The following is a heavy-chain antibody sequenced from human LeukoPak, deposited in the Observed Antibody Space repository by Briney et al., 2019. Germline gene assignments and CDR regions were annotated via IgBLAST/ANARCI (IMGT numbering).Heavy chain of an antibody. CDR1: GFTVSSNY. D-gene: IGHD3-16*01. Sequence: GGSLRLSCAASGFTVSSNYMSWVRQAPGKGLEWVSVIYSGGSTYYADSVKGRFTISRDNSKNTLYLQMNSLRAEDTAVYYCARSEKPKDRGGYFDYWGQETLVTVSS. J-gene: IGHJ4*02. CDR2: IYSGGST. CDR3: ARSEKPKDRGGYFDY. V-gene: IGHV3-66*01.